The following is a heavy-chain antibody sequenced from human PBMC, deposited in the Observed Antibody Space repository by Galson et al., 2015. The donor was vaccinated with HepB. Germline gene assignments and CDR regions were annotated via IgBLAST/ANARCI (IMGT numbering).Heavy chain of an antibody. Sequence: SLRLSCAASGFTFSSYSMNWVRQAPGKGLEWVSYISSSSSTIYYADSVKGRFTISRDNAKNSLYLQMNSLRAEDTAVYYCARVRVAGTWIIDYWGQGTLVTVSS. CDR1: GFTFSSYS. J-gene: IGHJ4*02. CDR3: ARVRVAGTWIIDY. V-gene: IGHV3-48*04. CDR2: ISSSSSTI. D-gene: IGHD6-19*01.